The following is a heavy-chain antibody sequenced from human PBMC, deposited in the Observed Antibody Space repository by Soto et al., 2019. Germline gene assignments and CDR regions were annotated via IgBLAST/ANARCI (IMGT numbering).Heavy chain of an antibody. CDR2: IYSGGNT. V-gene: IGHV3-66*01. CDR3: AREVRVRGFAFDI. J-gene: IGHJ3*02. CDR1: GFTVSSNY. Sequence: GGSLRLSCAVSGFTVSSNYMNWVRQAPGKGLEWVSFIYSGGNTYYADSVKGRLTISRDNSKNMLYLKMNNLRVEDTAVYYCAREVRVRGFAFDIWGQGTMVTVSS. D-gene: IGHD3-3*01.